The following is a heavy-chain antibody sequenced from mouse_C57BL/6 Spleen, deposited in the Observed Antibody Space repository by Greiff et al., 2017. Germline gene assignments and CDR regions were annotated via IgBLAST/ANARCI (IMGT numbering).Heavy chain of an antibody. CDR3: ARENSNREVDAMDY. CDR1: GYTFTSYW. V-gene: IGHV1-55*01. Sequence: QVQLQQPGAELVKPGASVKMSCKASGYTFTSYWITWVKQRPGQGLEWIGDIYPGSGSTNYNEKFKSKATLTVDTSSSTAYMQLSSLTSEDSAVXYCARENSNREVDAMDYWGQGTSVTVSS. J-gene: IGHJ4*01. D-gene: IGHD2-5*01. CDR2: IYPGSGST.